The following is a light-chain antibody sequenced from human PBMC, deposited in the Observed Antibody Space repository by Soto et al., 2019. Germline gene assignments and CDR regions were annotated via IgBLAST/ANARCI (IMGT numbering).Light chain of an antibody. V-gene: IGKV3-15*01. CDR3: QQYNNWPLT. J-gene: IGKJ1*01. CDR1: QSVSSN. Sequence: EIVMTQSPATLSVSPGERATLSCRASQSVSSNLAWYQQKPGQAPRLLIYRASTMATGIPSRFSGSGSGTEFTLTISSLQSEDFAVYYCQQYNNWPLTFGQGTKVEIK. CDR2: RAS.